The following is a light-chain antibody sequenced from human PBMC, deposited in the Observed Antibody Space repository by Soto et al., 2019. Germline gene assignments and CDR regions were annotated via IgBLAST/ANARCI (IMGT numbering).Light chain of an antibody. CDR2: DAS. CDR1: QGISSY. CDR3: QQYNSYWM. V-gene: IGKV1-9*01. Sequence: DIHLTQSPSFLSASVGDRVTITFRASQGISSYLAWYQQKPGKAPKLLIYDASNLQSGVPSRFSGSGSGTEFTLIISSLQPDDFATYYCQQYNSYWMFGLGTKV. J-gene: IGKJ1*01.